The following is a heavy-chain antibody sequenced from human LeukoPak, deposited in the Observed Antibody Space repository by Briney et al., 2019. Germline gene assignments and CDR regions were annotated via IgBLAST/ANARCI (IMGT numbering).Heavy chain of an antibody. D-gene: IGHD2/OR15-2a*01. CDR1: GYTFTTYG. CDR2: SSPYNGNT. Sequence: ASVKVSCKASGYTFTTYGISWVRQAPGQGLEWMGWSSPYNGNTNYAQKLRGRVTMTTDTSTSTAYMELRSLRSDDTAVYYCAKNWRSIVRIAWTSSSRNNWFDPWGQGTLVTVSS. V-gene: IGHV1-18*01. CDR3: AKNWRSIVRIAWTSSSRNNWFDP. J-gene: IGHJ5*02.